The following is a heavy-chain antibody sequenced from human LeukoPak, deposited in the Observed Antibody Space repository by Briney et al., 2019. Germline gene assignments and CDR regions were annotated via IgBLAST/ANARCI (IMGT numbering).Heavy chain of an antibody. J-gene: IGHJ4*02. CDR1: GGSISSSSYY. CDR2: IYYSGST. V-gene: IGHV4-39*06. D-gene: IGHD1-26*01. Sequence: PSETLSLTCTVSGGSISSSSYYWGWIRQPPGKGLEWIGSIYYSGSTYYNPSLKSRVTISVDTSKNQFPLKLSSVTAADTAVYYCARDIGLGGSYYVDYWGQGTLVTVSS. CDR3: ARDIGLGGSYYVDY.